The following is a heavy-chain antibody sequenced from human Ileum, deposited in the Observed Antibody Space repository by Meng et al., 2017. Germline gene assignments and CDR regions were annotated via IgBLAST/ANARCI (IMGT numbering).Heavy chain of an antibody. Sequence: GGSLRLSCAASGFTFSSHGIHWVRQAPGKGLEWVAVIWDDGSKKYYGDSVKGRFTISRDNLKNTCYLQMNSVRAEDTAVYFCARGREPTADPPLDFWGQGTLVTVSS. CDR3: ARGREPTADPPLDF. V-gene: IGHV3-33*01. J-gene: IGHJ4*02. CDR2: IWDDGSKK. CDR1: GFTFSSHG. D-gene: IGHD1-14*01.